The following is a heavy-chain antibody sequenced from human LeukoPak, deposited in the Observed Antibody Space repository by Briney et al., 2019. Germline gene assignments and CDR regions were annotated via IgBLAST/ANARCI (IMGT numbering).Heavy chain of an antibody. Sequence: GGSLRLSCAASGFTFSSYSMNWVRQAPGKGLEWVSSISSSSSYIYYADSVKGRFTISRDNAKNSLYLQMNSLRAEDTAVYYCAIMEPYCSSGSCYSADLPAIDYWGQGTLVTVSS. V-gene: IGHV3-21*01. CDR3: AIMEPYCSSGSCYSADLPAIDY. CDR1: GFTFSSYS. D-gene: IGHD2-15*01. CDR2: ISSSSSYI. J-gene: IGHJ4*02.